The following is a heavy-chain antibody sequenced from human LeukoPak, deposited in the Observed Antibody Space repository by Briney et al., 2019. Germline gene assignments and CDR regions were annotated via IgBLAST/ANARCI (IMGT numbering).Heavy chain of an antibody. D-gene: IGHD6-19*01. CDR2: INPNSGGT. CDR1: GYTFTGYY. Sequence: ASVKVSCKASGYTFTGYYMHWVRQAPGQGLEWMGWINPNSGGTNYAQKFQGRVTMTRDTSISTAYMELSRLRSDDTAVYYCARGVAGSGWYYYYYYYYMDVWGKGTTVTVSS. J-gene: IGHJ6*03. CDR3: ARGVAGSGWYYYYYYYYMDV. V-gene: IGHV1-2*02.